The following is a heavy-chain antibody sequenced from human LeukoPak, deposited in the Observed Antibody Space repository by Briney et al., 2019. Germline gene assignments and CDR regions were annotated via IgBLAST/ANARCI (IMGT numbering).Heavy chain of an antibody. CDR1: GFTFSSYA. D-gene: IGHD3-10*01. Sequence: GGSRRLSCAASGFTFSSYAMSWVRQAPGKGLEWVSAISGSGGSTYYADSVKGRFTISRDNSKNTLYLQMNSLRAEDTAVYYCAKGGGLWFGESPYGMDVWGQGTTVTVSS. CDR2: ISGSGGST. CDR3: AKGGGLWFGESPYGMDV. V-gene: IGHV3-23*01. J-gene: IGHJ6*02.